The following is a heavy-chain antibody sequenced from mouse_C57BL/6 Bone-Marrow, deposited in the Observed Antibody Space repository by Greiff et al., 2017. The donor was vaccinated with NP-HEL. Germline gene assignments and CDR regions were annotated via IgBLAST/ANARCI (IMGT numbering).Heavy chain of an antibody. J-gene: IGHJ2*01. V-gene: IGHV1-55*01. CDR3: AREASYYDSLDY. CDR1: GYTFTSYW. CDR2: IYPGSGST. D-gene: IGHD2-4*01. Sequence: QVHVKQPGAELVKPGASVKMSCKASGYTFTSYWITWVKQRPGQGLEWIGDIYPGSGSTNYNEKFKSKATLTVDTSSSTAYMQLSSLTSEDSAVYYCAREASYYDSLDYWGQGTTLTVSS.